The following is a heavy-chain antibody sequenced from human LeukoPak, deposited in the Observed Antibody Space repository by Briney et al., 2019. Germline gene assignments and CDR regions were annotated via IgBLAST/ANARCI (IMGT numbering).Heavy chain of an antibody. V-gene: IGHV3-74*01. CDR3: ARDWCGGGSCYYFDY. J-gene: IGHJ4*01. CDR1: GFTFSRSW. CDR2: INDDGSST. D-gene: IGHD2-15*01. Sequence: GGTLRHSCAASGFTFSRSWMHWVRQAPGKGLVWVSRINDDGSSTNYADSVKGRFTISRDNSKNTLYLQMNSLRAEDTAVYYCARDWCGGGSCYYFDYWHHGTLGSVSS.